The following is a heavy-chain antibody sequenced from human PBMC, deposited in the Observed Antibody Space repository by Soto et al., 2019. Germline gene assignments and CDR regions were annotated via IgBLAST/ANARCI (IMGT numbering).Heavy chain of an antibody. CDR1: GYTFTSNY. D-gene: IGHD1-7*01. Sequence: QVQLVQSGAEVKKPGASVKVSCKASGYTFTSNYIHWVRQAPGQGLEWMGVINPSDGRTNYAQKFQGRLTMTRDTSTSTLYMELSSLRSEDTAVYYCARDHSQNYGTQEGVTATWWIDPWDQGTLVTVSS. CDR2: INPSDGRT. V-gene: IGHV1-46*01. J-gene: IGHJ5*02. CDR3: ARDHSQNYGTQEGVTATWWIDP.